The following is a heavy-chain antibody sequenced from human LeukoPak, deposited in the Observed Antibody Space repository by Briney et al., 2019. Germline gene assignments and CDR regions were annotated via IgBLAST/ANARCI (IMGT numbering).Heavy chain of an antibody. CDR2: FKSKTDGGTT. CDR3: TREEGGYDSYYFYYMDV. Sequence: GGSLRLSCAASGFSFSKAWMSWVRQAPRKGLEWVGRFKSKTDGGTTNYAAPVKGRFTISRDDSKNTLYLQMNSLKTEDTALYYCTREEGGYDSYYFYYMDVWGKGTTVTVSS. CDR1: GFSFSKAW. J-gene: IGHJ6*03. D-gene: IGHD5-12*01. V-gene: IGHV3-15*01.